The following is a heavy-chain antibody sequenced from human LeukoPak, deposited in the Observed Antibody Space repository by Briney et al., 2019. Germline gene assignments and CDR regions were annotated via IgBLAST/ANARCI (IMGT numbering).Heavy chain of an antibody. D-gene: IGHD2/OR15-2a*01. CDR2: IYPGDSDT. V-gene: IGHV5-51*01. CDR3: ARHDVERPTLTEYVAGWFDP. CDR1: GYSFTSYW. Sequence: GESLKISCKGSGYSFTSYWIGWVRQMPGKGLEWMGIIYPGDSDTRYSPSFQGQVTISADKSISTAYLQWSSLKASDTAMYYCARHDVERPTLTEYVAGWFDPWGQGTLVTVSS. J-gene: IGHJ5*02.